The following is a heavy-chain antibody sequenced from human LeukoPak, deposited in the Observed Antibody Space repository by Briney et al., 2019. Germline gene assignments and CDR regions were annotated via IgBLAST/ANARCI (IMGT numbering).Heavy chain of an antibody. Sequence: GGSLRLSCAVSGITFSSFWMSWVRQAPGKGLEWVANIKQDGSEKYYVDSVKGRFTISRDNSKNTLYLQMNSLRAEDTAVYYCARGTKVVGATDGDYWGQGTLVTVSS. D-gene: IGHD1-26*01. J-gene: IGHJ4*02. V-gene: IGHV3-7*01. CDR3: ARGTKVVGATDGDY. CDR1: GITFSSFW. CDR2: IKQDGSEK.